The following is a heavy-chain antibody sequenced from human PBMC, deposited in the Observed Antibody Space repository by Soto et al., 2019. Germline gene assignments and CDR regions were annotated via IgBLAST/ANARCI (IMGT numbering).Heavy chain of an antibody. Sequence: ASVKVSCKASGYTFTSYGISWVRQAPGQGLEWMGWISAYNGNTNYAQKLQGRVTMTTDTSTSTAYMELRSLRSDDTAVYYCARVHHYDYIWGSYRRSLDYWGQGTLVTVSS. CDR2: ISAYNGNT. CDR3: ARVHHYDYIWGSYRRSLDY. V-gene: IGHV1-18*01. D-gene: IGHD3-16*02. J-gene: IGHJ4*02. CDR1: GYTFTSYG.